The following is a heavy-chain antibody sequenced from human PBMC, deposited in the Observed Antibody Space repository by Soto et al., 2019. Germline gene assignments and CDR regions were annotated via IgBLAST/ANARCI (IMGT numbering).Heavy chain of an antibody. V-gene: IGHV4-4*02. CDR2: IHHSGST. D-gene: IGHD3-10*01. CDR1: GDSISSSNW. J-gene: IGHJ4*02. Sequence: SETLSLTCAVSGDSISSSNWWSWVRQPPGKGLEWIGEIHHSGSTNYNPSLKSRVTISVDKSKNQFSLKLSSVTAADTAVYYRARTDYGSGSDYNFDYWGQGTLVTVSS. CDR3: ARTDYGSGSDYNFDY.